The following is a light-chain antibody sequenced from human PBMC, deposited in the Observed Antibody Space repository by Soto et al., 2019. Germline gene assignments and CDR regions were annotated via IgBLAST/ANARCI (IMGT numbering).Light chain of an antibody. V-gene: IGKV1-27*01. CDR1: QDISNF. CDR3: QKCKIAPFT. J-gene: IGKJ4*01. Sequence: DIPMTQSPSSLSAFVGETVTITCRASQDISNFLAWYQQKPGKVPKLLIYAASTLQSGVPSRFSGSGSGTDFTLTISSLQPEDVATYYCQKCKIAPFTFGGGTKVEMK. CDR2: AAS.